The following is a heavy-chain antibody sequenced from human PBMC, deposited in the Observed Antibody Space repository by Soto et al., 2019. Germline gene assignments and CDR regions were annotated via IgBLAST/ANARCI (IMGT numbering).Heavy chain of an antibody. CDR3: AKARHSGDFAGSYDS. Sequence: GGSLRLSCAASGFSFIDYAINWVRQVPGRGLEYVAGIGGRGGNAFYADSMKGRFGISRDNSKNTVYLHMHNLRVDDSAMYYCAKARHSGDFAGSYDSWGQGTLVTVSS. J-gene: IGHJ5*02. D-gene: IGHD2-21*02. CDR2: IGGRGGNA. CDR1: GFSFIDYA. V-gene: IGHV3-23*01.